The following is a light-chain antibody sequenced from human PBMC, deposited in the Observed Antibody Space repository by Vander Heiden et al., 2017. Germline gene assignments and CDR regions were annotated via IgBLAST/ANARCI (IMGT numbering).Light chain of an antibody. CDR1: SSDVGGYNC. CDR3: SSYTSSSTVV. J-gene: IGLJ2*01. CDR2: EVS. V-gene: IGLV2-14*01. Sequence: QSALIQSASVSGSPGQSITISCTGTSSDVGGYNCVLWYEQHPGKAPKLMIYEVSNRPSGVSNRFSGSKSGNTASMTISGLQAEDEADYYCSSYTSSSTVVFGGGTKLTVL.